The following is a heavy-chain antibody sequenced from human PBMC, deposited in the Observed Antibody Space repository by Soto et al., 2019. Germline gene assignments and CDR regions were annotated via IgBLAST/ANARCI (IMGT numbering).Heavy chain of an antibody. CDR1: GYTFTGYY. V-gene: IGHV1-2*02. Sequence: GASVKVSGKASGYTFTGYYMHWVRQAPGQGLEWMGWINPNSGGTNYAQKFQGGVTMTRDTSISTAYMELSRLRSDDTAVYYCARDLPSGIAVADPWGQGTLVTVSS. CDR2: INPNSGGT. J-gene: IGHJ5*02. CDR3: ARDLPSGIAVADP. D-gene: IGHD6-19*01.